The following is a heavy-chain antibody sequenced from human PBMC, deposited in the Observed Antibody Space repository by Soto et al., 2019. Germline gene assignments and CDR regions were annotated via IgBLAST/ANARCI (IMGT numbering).Heavy chain of an antibody. CDR2: IYYSGST. Sequence: SEALSLTCAVSGGSIRSGGYYWSWIRQHPGKGLEWIGYIYYSGSTYYNPSLKSRVTISVDTSKNQFSLKVNPVTAADTAVYYCARHKAPNYGSFDYWGQGTLVTVSS. V-gene: IGHV4-31*11. CDR1: GGSIRSGGYY. D-gene: IGHD3-10*01. CDR3: ARHKAPNYGSFDY. J-gene: IGHJ4*02.